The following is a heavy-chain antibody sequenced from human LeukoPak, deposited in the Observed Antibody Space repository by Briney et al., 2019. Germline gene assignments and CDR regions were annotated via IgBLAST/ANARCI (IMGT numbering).Heavy chain of an antibody. CDR1: GYIFTTYF. CDR3: AIGGGNSGFFGY. J-gene: IGHJ4*02. Sequence: ASVKVSCKASGYIFTTYFTHWVRQAPGQGLEWMGWIDTNTGNPTYAQGFTGRFAFSLDTSVSTTYLQISSLEAEDTAVYYCAIGGGNSGFFGYWGQGTLVTIPS. V-gene: IGHV7-4-1*02. CDR2: IDTNTGNP. D-gene: IGHD4-23*01.